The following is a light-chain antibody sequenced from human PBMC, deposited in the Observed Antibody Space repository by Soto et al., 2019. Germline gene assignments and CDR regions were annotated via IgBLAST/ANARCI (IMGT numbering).Light chain of an antibody. J-gene: IGLJ2*01. CDR2: DDG. Sequence: SYERTQPPSVSVAPGQTARITGGGNNIEIKSVHWYQQKPGQAPVLVVYDDGDRTTGIPERFSGSKSGNTANLTTSRVEAGDEADYYCQVWDTTNPVIFGGGTKLTVL. CDR3: QVWDTTNPVI. CDR1: NIEIKS. V-gene: IGLV3-21*02.